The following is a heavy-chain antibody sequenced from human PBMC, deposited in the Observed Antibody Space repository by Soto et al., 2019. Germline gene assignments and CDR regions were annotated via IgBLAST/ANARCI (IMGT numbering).Heavy chain of an antibody. J-gene: IGHJ6*02. V-gene: IGHV1-69*13. CDR3: ARGDRVSCSGGSCPYYYGMDV. CDR1: GYTFTSYG. CDR2: IIPNFGNA. Sequence: SVKVSCKASGYTFTSYGISWVRQAPGQGLEWMGGIIPNFGNANYAQKFQGRVTITADESTSTAYMELSSLRSEDTAVYYCARGDRVSCSGGSCPYYYGMDVWGQGTTVTVSS. D-gene: IGHD2-15*01.